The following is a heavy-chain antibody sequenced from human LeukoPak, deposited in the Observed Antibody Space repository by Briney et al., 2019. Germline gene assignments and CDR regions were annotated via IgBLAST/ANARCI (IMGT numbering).Heavy chain of an antibody. V-gene: IGHV5-51*01. CDR2: IYPGDSDT. CDR3: ARPQYCSGGSCEAGWFDY. D-gene: IGHD2-15*01. CDR1: GYSFTSYW. J-gene: IGHJ4*02. Sequence: GESLKISRKGSGYSFTSYWIGWVRQMPGKGLEWMGIIYPGDSDTRYSPSFQGQVTISADKSISTAYLQWSSLKASDTAMYYCARPQYCSGGSCEAGWFDYWGQGTLVTVSS.